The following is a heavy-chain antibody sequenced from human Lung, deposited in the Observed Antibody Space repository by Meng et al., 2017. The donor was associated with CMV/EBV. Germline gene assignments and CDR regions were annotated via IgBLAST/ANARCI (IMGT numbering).Heavy chain of an antibody. CDR3: AKDGWGKATSRIDY. CDR1: GFTFSSYS. J-gene: IGHJ4*02. CDR2: IRYDGSNK. V-gene: IGHV3-30*02. D-gene: IGHD6-19*01. Sequence: GGSXRLXCAASGFTFSSYSMHWVRQAPGKGLEWVAFIRYDGSNKYYADSVKGRFTISRDNSKNTLYLQMNSLRAEDTAVYYCAKDGWGKATSRIDYWGQGTLVTVSS.